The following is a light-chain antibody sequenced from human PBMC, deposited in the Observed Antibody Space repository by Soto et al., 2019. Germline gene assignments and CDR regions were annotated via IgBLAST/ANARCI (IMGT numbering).Light chain of an antibody. CDR3: CSYAGSYTYV. CDR2: DVS. V-gene: IGLV2-11*01. J-gene: IGLJ1*01. Sequence: SVLTQPRSVSGSPGQSVTISCTGTSSDVGGYNYVSWYQHHPGKAPKVMIYDVSKRPSGVPDRFSGSKSGNTASLTISGLQAEDEADYYCCSYAGSYTYVFGTGTKV. CDR1: SSDVGGYNY.